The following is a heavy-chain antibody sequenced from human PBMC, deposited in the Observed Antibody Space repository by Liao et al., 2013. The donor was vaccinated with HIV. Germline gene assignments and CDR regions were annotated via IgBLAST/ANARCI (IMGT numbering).Heavy chain of an antibody. CDR1: GGSLSGYQ. Sequence: QVQLQQWGAGLLKPSETLSLTCAVYGGSLSGYQWNWIRQSPGKGLEWIGEITDSGGGKYNPALKSRVTMSVDTSKSQLSLKLTSVSAADTGVYYCTRDFLTWGQGTLVTVS. V-gene: IGHV4-34*01. CDR2: ITDSGGG. CDR3: TRDFLT. J-gene: IGHJ5*02. D-gene: IGHD2/OR15-2a*01.